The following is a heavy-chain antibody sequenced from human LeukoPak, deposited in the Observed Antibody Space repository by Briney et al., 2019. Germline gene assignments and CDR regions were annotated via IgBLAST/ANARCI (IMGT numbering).Heavy chain of an antibody. CDR1: GGSFSGYY. CDR3: ARSYIVVVPAAPRHYYYGMDV. CDR2: INHSGST. V-gene: IGHV4-34*01. Sequence: SETLSLTCAVYGGSFSGYYWSWIRQPPGKGLEWIGEINHSGSTNYNPSLKSRVTISVDTSKNQFSLKLSSVTAADTAVYYCARSYIVVVPAAPRHYYYGMDVWGQGTTVTVSS. J-gene: IGHJ6*02. D-gene: IGHD2-2*01.